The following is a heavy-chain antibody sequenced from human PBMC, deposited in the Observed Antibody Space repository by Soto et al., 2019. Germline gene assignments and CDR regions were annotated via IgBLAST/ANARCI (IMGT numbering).Heavy chain of an antibody. CDR1: GYTFNRYY. D-gene: IGHD3-22*01. V-gene: IGHV1-2*02. Sequence: ASVKVSCKASGYTFNRYYMHWVRQAPGPGLEWMGWISPHTGGTTYAQKFQGRVTMTRDTSVSTAFLELSRLGSDDTAVYYCARVSQMVINPYYYPRDVWGQGTTVTVSS. J-gene: IGHJ6*02. CDR3: ARVSQMVINPYYYPRDV. CDR2: ISPHTGGT.